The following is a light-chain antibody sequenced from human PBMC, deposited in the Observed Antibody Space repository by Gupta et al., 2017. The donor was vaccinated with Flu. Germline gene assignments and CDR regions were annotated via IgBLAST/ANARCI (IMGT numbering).Light chain of an antibody. CDR1: QSISSW. CDR2: KAS. CDR3: QEYSGYWA. J-gene: IGKJ1*01. Sequence: SPSTLSAAVGDRVTITWRASQSISSWLSWYQQKPGKAPKLLIYKASTLESGVPSRFSGSGCGTEFTLTSSGLQRDDFATYYCQEYSGYWAFGQGTKVEIK. V-gene: IGKV1-5*03.